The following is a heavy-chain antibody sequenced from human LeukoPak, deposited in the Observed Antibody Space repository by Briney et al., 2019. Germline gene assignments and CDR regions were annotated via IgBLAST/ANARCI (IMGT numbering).Heavy chain of an antibody. J-gene: IGHJ1*01. CDR2: IYTSGST. Sequence: SETLSLTRTVSGGSISSSSYYWSWIRQPAGKGLEWIGRIYTSGSTNYNPSLKSRVTMSVDTSKNQFSLKLSSVTAADTAVYYCARDGPSIQFQLWGQGTRVTVSS. D-gene: IGHD5-24*01. CDR1: GGSISSSSYY. V-gene: IGHV4-61*02. CDR3: ARDGPSIQFQL.